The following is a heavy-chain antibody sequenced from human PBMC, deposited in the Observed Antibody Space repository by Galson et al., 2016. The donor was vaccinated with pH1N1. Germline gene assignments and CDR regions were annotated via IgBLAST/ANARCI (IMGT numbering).Heavy chain of an antibody. Sequence: ETLSLTCTVSGGSISSHYWSWIRQPPGKGLEWIGYIYYSGSTNCNPSLKSRVTISVDTSKNQFSLKLSSVTAADTAVYSCARIPRGESLYYFDYWGQGTLVTVSS. CDR1: GGSISSHY. V-gene: IGHV4-59*08. CDR2: IYYSGST. CDR3: ARIPRGESLYYFDY. D-gene: IGHD3-16*01. J-gene: IGHJ4*02.